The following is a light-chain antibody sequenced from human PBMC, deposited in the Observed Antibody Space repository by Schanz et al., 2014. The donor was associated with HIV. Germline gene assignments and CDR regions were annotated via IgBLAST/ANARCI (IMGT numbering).Light chain of an antibody. CDR2: DAS. CDR3: QQYGSS. J-gene: IGKJ3*01. Sequence: EIVLTQSPAILSLSPGDRATLSCRASQSVSSHLAWYQQKPGQAPRLLIYDASNRATGIPDRFSGSGSGTDFTLTISRLEPEDFAVYYCQQYGSSFGPGTKVEIK. V-gene: IGKV3-20*01. CDR1: QSVSSH.